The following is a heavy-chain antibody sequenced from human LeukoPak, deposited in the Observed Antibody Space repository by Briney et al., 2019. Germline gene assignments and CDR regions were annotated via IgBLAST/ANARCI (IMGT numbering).Heavy chain of an antibody. V-gene: IGHV3-30*18. J-gene: IGHJ4*02. CDR2: ISYDGSEI. D-gene: IGHD5-18*01. CDR3: AKDREGRGYNYGTFFDY. CDR1: GFTFGGYG. Sequence: GGSLRLSCAASGFTFGGYGFHWVRQAPGRGLEWVASISYDGSEIYYAESVKGRFTISRDNSKNTLYVQMNSLRAEDTAVYSCAKDREGRGYNYGTFFDYWGQGTLVTVSS.